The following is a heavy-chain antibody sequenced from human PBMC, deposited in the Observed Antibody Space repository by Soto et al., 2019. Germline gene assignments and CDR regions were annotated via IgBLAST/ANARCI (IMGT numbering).Heavy chain of an antibody. CDR1: GYTFSRYG. V-gene: IGHV1-18*04. CDR3: ARDRRKLRAGLYDGMDV. Sequence: GASVKVSCKASGYTFSRYGISWVRQAPGQGLEWMGWISADNGNTDYAQKVQGRVTMTTDTSTSTAYMELRSLRSDDTAVYYCARDRRKLRAGLYDGMDVWGQGITLTVSS. D-gene: IGHD1-26*01. J-gene: IGHJ6*02. CDR2: ISADNGNT.